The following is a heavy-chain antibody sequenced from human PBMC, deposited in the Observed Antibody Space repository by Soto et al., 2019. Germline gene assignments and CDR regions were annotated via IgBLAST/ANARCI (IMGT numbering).Heavy chain of an antibody. CDR3: AKSPNTNIVVVVAATLDY. Sequence: EVQLLESGGGLVQPGGSLRLSCAASGFTFSSYAMSWVRQAPGKGLEWVSAISGSGGSTYYADSVKGRFTISRDNSKNTLYLQMNSLRAEYTAVYYCAKSPNTNIVVVVAATLDYWGQGTLVTVSS. CDR2: ISGSGGST. D-gene: IGHD2-15*01. CDR1: GFTFSSYA. V-gene: IGHV3-23*01. J-gene: IGHJ4*02.